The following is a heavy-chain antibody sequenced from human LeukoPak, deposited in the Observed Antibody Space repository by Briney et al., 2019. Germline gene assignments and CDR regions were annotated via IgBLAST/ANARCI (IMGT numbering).Heavy chain of an antibody. V-gene: IGHV1-18*01. D-gene: IGHD3-10*01. J-gene: IGHJ4*02. Sequence: GASVKVSCKASGYTFTSYGISWVRQAPGQGLEWMGWISAYNGNTNYAQKLQGRVTMTTDTSTSTAYMELRSLRSDDTAVYYCARVYVLLWFGDIPTYFDYWGQGNLVTVSS. CDR2: ISAYNGNT. CDR3: ARVYVLLWFGDIPTYFDY. CDR1: GYTFTSYG.